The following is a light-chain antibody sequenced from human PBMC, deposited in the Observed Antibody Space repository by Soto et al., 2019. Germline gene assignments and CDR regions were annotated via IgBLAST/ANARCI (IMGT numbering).Light chain of an antibody. Sequence: EIVLTQSPGTLSLSPGERATLSCRASQSVSSNYLAWYQQKPGQAPRFLISGASTRATGIPDRFSGSGSGTDFTLTISRLEPEDFAVYYCQQYDNSVWTFGQGTKVDIK. CDR2: GAS. CDR3: QQYDNSVWT. J-gene: IGKJ1*01. V-gene: IGKV3-20*01. CDR1: QSVSSNY.